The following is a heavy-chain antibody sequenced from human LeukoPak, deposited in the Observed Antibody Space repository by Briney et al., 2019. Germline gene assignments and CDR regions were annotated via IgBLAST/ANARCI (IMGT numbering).Heavy chain of an antibody. J-gene: IGHJ4*02. CDR1: GFTFSSYA. CDR2: ISYDGSNK. V-gene: IGHV3-30*04. Sequence: PGGSLRLSCAASGFTFSSYAMHWVRQAPGKGLEWMAVISYDGSNKYYADSVKGRFTISRDNSKNTLYLQMNSLRAEDTAVYYCADLGYCSGGSCYSIQGYWGQGTLVTVSS. D-gene: IGHD2-15*01. CDR3: ADLGYCSGGSCYSIQGY.